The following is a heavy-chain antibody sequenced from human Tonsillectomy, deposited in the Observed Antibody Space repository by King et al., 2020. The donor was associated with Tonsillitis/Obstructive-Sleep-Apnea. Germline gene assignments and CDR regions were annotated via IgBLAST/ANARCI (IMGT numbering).Heavy chain of an antibody. J-gene: IGHJ4*02. D-gene: IGHD5-18*01. Sequence: VQLVESGGGFVQPGGSLRLSCAASGFTFSSYAMSWVRQAPGEGLEWVSAISGSGGSTYYADSVKGRFTISRDNAKNTLYLQMNSLRAEDTSVYYFAKLERHAEVYRYVLFAYGGQGTL. CDR2: ISGSGGST. CDR1: GFTFSSYA. CDR3: AKLERHAEVYRYVLFAY. V-gene: IGHV3-23*04.